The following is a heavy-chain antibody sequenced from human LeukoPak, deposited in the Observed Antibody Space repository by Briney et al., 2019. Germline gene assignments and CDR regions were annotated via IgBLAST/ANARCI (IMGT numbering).Heavy chain of an antibody. CDR3: ARGGWEGIVVVAAERENYFDY. CDR1: GGTFSSYA. V-gene: IGHV1-69*13. Sequence: GASVKVSCKASGGTFSSYAISWVRQAPGQGLEWMGGIIPIFGTANYAQKFQGRVTITADESTSTAYMELSSLRSEDTAVYYCARGGWEGIVVVAAERENYFDYWGQGTLVTVSS. D-gene: IGHD2-15*01. CDR2: IIPIFGTA. J-gene: IGHJ4*02.